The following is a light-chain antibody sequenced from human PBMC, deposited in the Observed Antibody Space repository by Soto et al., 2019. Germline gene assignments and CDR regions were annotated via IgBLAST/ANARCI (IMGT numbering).Light chain of an antibody. CDR2: KVS. CDR1: QSLVSSDGDTY. CDR3: MQGTHWPPYT. V-gene: IGKV2-30*01. J-gene: IGKJ2*01. Sequence: DVVLTQSPLSLPVTLGQSASISCRSSQSLVSSDGDTYLHWFQQRPGQSPRRLIYKVSNRDSGVPDRFSGSGSGTDFTLKISRVEAEDVGVYYCMQGTHWPPYTFGQGTKVDIK.